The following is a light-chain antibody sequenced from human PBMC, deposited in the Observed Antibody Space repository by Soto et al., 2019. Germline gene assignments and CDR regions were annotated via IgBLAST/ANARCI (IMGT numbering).Light chain of an antibody. CDR1: SSDVGGYSY. Sequence: QSALTQPPSASGSPGQSVAISCTGTSSDVGGYSYVSWYQQHPGKAPKLMIYEVNKRPSGVPDRFSGSKSGNTASLTVSGLQAEDEAHYYCSSYAGSSNVFGTGTKVTVL. V-gene: IGLV2-8*01. CDR3: SSYAGSSNV. CDR2: EVN. J-gene: IGLJ1*01.